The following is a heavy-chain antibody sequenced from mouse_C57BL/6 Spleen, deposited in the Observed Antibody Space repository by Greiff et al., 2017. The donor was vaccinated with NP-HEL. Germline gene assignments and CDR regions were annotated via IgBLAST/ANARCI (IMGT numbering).Heavy chain of an antibody. V-gene: IGHV1-82*01. CDR3: ARNCCGSLYYAMDD. J-gene: IGHJ4*01. CDR2: IYPGDGDT. CDR1: GYTFSSSW. D-gene: IGHD1-1*02. Sequence: QVQLQQSGPELVKPGASVKLSCKASGYTFSSSWMNWVKQRPGQGLEWIGRIYPGDGDTNYNGKFKGKATLTADKSSSTAYMQLSSLTSEDSAVYFCARNCCGSLYYAMDDWGKGTSVTVSS.